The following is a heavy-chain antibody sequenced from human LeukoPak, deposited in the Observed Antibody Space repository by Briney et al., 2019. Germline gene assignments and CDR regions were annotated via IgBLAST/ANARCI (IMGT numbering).Heavy chain of an antibody. V-gene: IGHV1-69*02. D-gene: IGHD2-2*01. CDR3: ASNHAGYCSSTSCYGSRYYYYYMDV. J-gene: IGHJ6*03. Sequence: KVSCKACGGTFNSYTISWVRQAPGQGLEWLGRIIPILGIANYAQKFQGRVTITADKSTSTAYMELSSLRSEDTAVYYCASNHAGYCSSTSCYGSRYYYYYMDVWGKGTTVTVSS. CDR1: GGTFNSYT. CDR2: IIPILGIA.